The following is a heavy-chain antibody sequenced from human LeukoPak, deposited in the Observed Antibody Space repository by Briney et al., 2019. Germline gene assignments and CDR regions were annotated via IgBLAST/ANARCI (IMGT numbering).Heavy chain of an antibody. D-gene: IGHD3-22*01. J-gene: IGHJ4*02. V-gene: IGHV4-4*02. CDR1: DGSISSSNW. Sequence: SETLSLTCAVSDGSISSSNWWSWVRQPPGKGLEWIGEIYHSGSTNYNPSLKSRVTISVDTSKNQFSLKLSSVTAADTAVYYCARVRYFDSTGYYYDFDYWGQGTLVTVSS. CDR2: IYHSGST. CDR3: ARVRYFDSTGYYYDFDY.